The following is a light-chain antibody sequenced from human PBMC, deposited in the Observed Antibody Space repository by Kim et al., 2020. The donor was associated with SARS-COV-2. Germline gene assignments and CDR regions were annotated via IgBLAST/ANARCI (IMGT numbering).Light chain of an antibody. CDR1: QSVSRS. J-gene: IGKJ4*01. CDR3: QRRSNWPLT. Sequence: EIVLTQSPATLSLSPGERATLSCRASQSVSRSFAWYQQKPGQAPRLLIYDASKRATGIPARFSGSGSGTDFTLTISSLEPEDFAVYYCQRRSNWPLTFGGGTKVDIK. CDR2: DAS. V-gene: IGKV3-11*01.